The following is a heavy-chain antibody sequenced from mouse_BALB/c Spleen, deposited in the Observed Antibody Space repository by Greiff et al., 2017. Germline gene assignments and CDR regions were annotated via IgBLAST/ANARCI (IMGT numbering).Heavy chain of an antibody. V-gene: IGHV1S135*01. Sequence: VQLQQSGPELGKPGASVKISCKASGYSFTGYNMYWVKQSHRKSLEWIGYIDPYNGGTSYNQKSKGKATLTVDKSSSTAYMHLNSLTSEDSAIYYCARSNYGSPYFDYWGQGTTLTVSS. J-gene: IGHJ2*01. CDR2: IDPYNGGT. D-gene: IGHD1-1*01. CDR3: ARSNYGSPYFDY. CDR1: GYSFTGYN.